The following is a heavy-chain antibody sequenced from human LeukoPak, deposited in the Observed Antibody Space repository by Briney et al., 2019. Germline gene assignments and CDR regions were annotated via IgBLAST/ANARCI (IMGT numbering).Heavy chain of an antibody. Sequence: GGSLRLSCAASGFTVSSNYMSWVRQAPGKGLEWVSGISWNSGSIGYADSVKGRFTISRDNAKNSLYLQMNSLRAEDTALCYCAKEYSLTGYYWVYWGQGTLVTVSS. D-gene: IGHD3-9*01. V-gene: IGHV3-9*01. CDR2: ISWNSGSI. CDR3: AKEYSLTGYYWVY. CDR1: GFTVSSNY. J-gene: IGHJ4*02.